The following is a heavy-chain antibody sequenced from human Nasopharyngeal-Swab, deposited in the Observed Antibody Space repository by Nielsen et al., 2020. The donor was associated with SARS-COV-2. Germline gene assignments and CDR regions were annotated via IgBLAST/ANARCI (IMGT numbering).Heavy chain of an antibody. CDR2: IYYSGST. Sequence: SETLSLTCTVSGGSISSGDYYWSWIRQPPGKGLEWIGYIYYSGSTYYNPSLKSRVTISVDTSKNQFSLKLSSVTAAGTAVYYCARDIVVVVAATSYYYYYGMDVWGQGTTVTVSS. CDR1: GGSISSGDYY. CDR3: ARDIVVVVAATSYYYYYGMDV. V-gene: IGHV4-30-4*01. J-gene: IGHJ6*02. D-gene: IGHD2-15*01.